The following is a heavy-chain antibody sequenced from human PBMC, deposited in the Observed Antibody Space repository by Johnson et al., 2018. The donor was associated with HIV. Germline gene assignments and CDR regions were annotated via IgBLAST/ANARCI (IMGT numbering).Heavy chain of an antibody. Sequence: VQLVESGGGLVQPGGSLRLSCAASGFAFSSYAVTWVRQTSGKGLEWVSAISGSGGSTYYADSVKGRFTISRDNAKNSLYLQMNSLRAEDTAFYYCARAVGFDYGRGDAFDIWGQGTLVIVSS. D-gene: IGHD4-17*01. V-gene: IGHV3-23*04. CDR3: ARAVGFDYGRGDAFDI. CDR1: GFAFSSYA. CDR2: ISGSGGST. J-gene: IGHJ3*02.